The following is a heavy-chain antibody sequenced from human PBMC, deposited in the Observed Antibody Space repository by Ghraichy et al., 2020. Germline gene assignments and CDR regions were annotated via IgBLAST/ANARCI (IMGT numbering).Heavy chain of an antibody. J-gene: IGHJ4*02. CDR3: ARSPGYSSTDGGDY. V-gene: IGHV1-2*02. Sequence: ASVKVSCKASGYTFTGYYMHWVRQAPGQGLEWMGWINPNSGGTNYAQKFQGRVTMTRDTSISTAYMELSRLRSDDTAVYYCARSPGYSSTDGGDYWGQGTLVTVSS. CDR2: INPNSGGT. D-gene: IGHD2-2*01. CDR1: GYTFTGYY.